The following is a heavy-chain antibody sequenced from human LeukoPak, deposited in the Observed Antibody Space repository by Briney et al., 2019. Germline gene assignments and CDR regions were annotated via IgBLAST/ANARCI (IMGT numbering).Heavy chain of an antibody. Sequence: SVKVSCKASGCTFSSYAISWVRQAPGQGLEWVGGIITIFGTANYARKVQGRFTITADESTSTPYMELRSLRSEDTAVYYCAREGDSSGYDLGAYTSEFDYWGQGTLVTVSS. CDR2: IITIFGTA. J-gene: IGHJ4*02. D-gene: IGHD5-12*01. CDR3: AREGDSSGYDLGAYTSEFDY. CDR1: GCTFSSYA. V-gene: IGHV1-69*13.